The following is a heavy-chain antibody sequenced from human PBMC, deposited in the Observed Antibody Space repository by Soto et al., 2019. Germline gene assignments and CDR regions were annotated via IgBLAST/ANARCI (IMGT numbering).Heavy chain of an antibody. Sequence: TEPLSLASTVSGVSVSSSRLCGGWIRQPPGTGLEWIGSINYIGHTDYIPSLKSRLAISVHTSRHQSSLKLRSVTAADTAVYYCARHFGSGDVLTGYPRYKYYCMVVWGQGTTVT. CDR3: ARHFGSGDVLTGYPRYKYYCMVV. D-gene: IGHD3-9*01. V-gene: IGHV4-39*01. CDR2: INYIGHT. J-gene: IGHJ6*02. CDR1: GVSVSSSRLC.